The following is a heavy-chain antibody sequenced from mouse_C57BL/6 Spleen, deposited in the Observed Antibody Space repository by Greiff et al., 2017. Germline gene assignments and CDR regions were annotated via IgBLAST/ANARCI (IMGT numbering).Heavy chain of an antibody. CDR1: GYTFTSYW. CDR3: ARSDDYGYYFDY. CDR2: INPSNGGT. Sequence: QVQLQQPGTALVKPGASVKLSCKASGYTFTSYWMHWVKQRHGQGLEWIGNINPSNGGTNYNEKFKSKATLTVDKSSSTAYMQLSSLTSEDSAVYYCARSDDYGYYFDYWGQGTTLTVSS. V-gene: IGHV1-53*01. D-gene: IGHD2-4*01. J-gene: IGHJ2*01.